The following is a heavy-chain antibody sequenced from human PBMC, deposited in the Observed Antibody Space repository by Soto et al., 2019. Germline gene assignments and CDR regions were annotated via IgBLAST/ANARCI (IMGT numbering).Heavy chain of an antibody. V-gene: IGHV5-51*01. CDR2: IYPGDSDT. CDR1: GYSFTSYW. D-gene: IGHD4-17*01. CDR3: ARTDMTTATDAFFSHPVRYYYYGMDV. Sequence: PGESLKISCKGSGYSFTSYWIGWVRQMPGKGLEWMGIIYPGDSDTRYSPSFQGQVTTSADKSISTAYLQWSGLKASDTAMYYCARTDMTTATDAFFSHPVRYYYYGMDVWGQGTTVTVS. J-gene: IGHJ6*02.